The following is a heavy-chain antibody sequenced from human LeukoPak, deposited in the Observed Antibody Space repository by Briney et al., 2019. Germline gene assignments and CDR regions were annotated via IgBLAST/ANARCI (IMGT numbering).Heavy chain of an antibody. CDR2: ISSSGSTI. D-gene: IGHD3-10*02. J-gene: IGHJ6*04. CDR1: GGSFSGYY. V-gene: IGHV3-11*04. CDR3: AELGITMIGGV. Sequence: LSLTCAVYGGSFSGYYWSWIRQAPGKGLEGVSYISSSGSTIYYADSVKGRFTISRDNAKNSLYLQMNSLRAEDTAVYYCAELGITMIGGVWGKGTTVTISS.